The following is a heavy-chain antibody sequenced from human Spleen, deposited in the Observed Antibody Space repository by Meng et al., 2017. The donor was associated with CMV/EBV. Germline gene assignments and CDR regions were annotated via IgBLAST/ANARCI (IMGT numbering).Heavy chain of an antibody. CDR1: SFSGYY. CDR2: INHSGST. V-gene: IGHV4-34*01. CDR3: ARGRRITMIVVVRGWFDP. J-gene: IGHJ5*02. D-gene: IGHD3-22*01. Sequence: SFSGYYWSWIRQPPGKGLEWIGEINHSGSTNYSPSLKSRVTISVDTSKNQFSLKLSSVTAADTAVYYCARGRRITMIVVVRGWFDPWGQGTLVTVSS.